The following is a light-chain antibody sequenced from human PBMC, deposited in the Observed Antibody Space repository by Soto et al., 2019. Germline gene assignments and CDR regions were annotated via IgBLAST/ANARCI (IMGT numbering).Light chain of an antibody. V-gene: IGKV3-11*01. CDR2: DAS. CDR1: QSVSSY. Sequence: EIVLTQSPATLSLSPGERATLSCRASQSVSSYLAWYQQKPGQAPRLLIYDASNRATGIPARFSGSGSGTDFTLTISSLEPEDFALYYCQQRSNWPTFGQATKVDIK. CDR3: QQRSNWPT. J-gene: IGKJ1*01.